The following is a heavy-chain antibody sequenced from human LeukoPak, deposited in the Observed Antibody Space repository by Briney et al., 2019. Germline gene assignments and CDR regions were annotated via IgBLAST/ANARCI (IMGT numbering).Heavy chain of an antibody. CDR1: GGSATGRS. V-gene: IGHV4-59*02. CDR3: ATLYCARAGCRNWNLDV. J-gene: IGHJ6*04. Sequence: PSESLSLTSRFIGGSATGRSWTWIRQSPGEVLGWVGDIVYCGNTKENTSLKSRVSFSLEVPRTQFSLRLTSVTVADTAVYFCATLYCARAGCRNWNLDVWGTGTIVTASS. D-gene: IGHD2-21*01. CDR2: IVYCGNT.